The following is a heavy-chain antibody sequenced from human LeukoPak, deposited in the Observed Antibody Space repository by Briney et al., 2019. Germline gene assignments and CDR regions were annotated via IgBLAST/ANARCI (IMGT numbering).Heavy chain of an antibody. V-gene: IGHV4-34*01. CDR1: GGSLSGYY. D-gene: IGHD4/OR15-4a*01. CDR2: INHSGST. CDR3: ASRPLWRYKGPFDY. J-gene: IGHJ4*02. Sequence: SETLSLTCAVYGGSLSGYYWSWIRQPPGKGLEWIGEINHSGSTNYNPSLKSRVTISVDTSKNQFSLKLSSVTAADTAVYYCASRPLWRYKGPFDYWGQGTLVTVSS.